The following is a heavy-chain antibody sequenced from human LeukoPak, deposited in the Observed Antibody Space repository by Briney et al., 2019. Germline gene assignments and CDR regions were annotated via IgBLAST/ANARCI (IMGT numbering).Heavy chain of an antibody. Sequence: ASVKVSCKASGYTFSSNDINWVRQATGQGLEWMGWMNPNSGNTGYAQKFQGRVTITRNTSISTAYMELSSLRSEDTAVYYCARGFSSSFLYYYYMDVWGKGTTVTVSS. CDR3: ARGFSSSFLYYYYMDV. CDR2: MNPNSGNT. V-gene: IGHV1-8*01. D-gene: IGHD6-6*01. CDR1: GYTFSSND. J-gene: IGHJ6*03.